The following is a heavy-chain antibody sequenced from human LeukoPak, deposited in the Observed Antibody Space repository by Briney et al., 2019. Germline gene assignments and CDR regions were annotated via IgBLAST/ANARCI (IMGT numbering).Heavy chain of an antibody. D-gene: IGHD5-12*01. J-gene: IGHJ4*02. CDR3: ARAVDGYGEYYFDY. CDR1: GGSISSGGYY. V-gene: IGHV4-61*02. Sequence: SQTLSLTCTVSGGSISSGGYYWSWIRQPAGKGLEWIGRIYTSGSTNYNPSLKSRVTMSVDTSKNQFSLKLSSVTAADTAVYYCARAVDGYGEYYFDYWGQGTLVTVSS. CDR2: IYTSGST.